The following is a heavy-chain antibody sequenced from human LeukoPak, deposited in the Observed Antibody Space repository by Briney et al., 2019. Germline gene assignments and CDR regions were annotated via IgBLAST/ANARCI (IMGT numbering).Heavy chain of an antibody. CDR1: GFSFSGYG. CDR2: IRYDGSNE. Sequence: PGGSLRLSCAASGFSFSGYGMHWVRQAPCKGLEWVAFIRYDGSNEYYADSVKGRFTISRDKSKNTLSLQMNGLRVEDTAVYYCAKVMPPGRIRFYSYYMDVWGKGTTVTVS. V-gene: IGHV3-30*02. D-gene: IGHD2-15*01. J-gene: IGHJ6*03. CDR3: AKVMPPGRIRFYSYYMDV.